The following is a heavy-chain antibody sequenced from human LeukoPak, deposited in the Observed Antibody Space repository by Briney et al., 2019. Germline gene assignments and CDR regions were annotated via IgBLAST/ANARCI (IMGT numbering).Heavy chain of an antibody. D-gene: IGHD1-26*01. CDR2: ISSSSNYI. V-gene: IGHV3-21*06. J-gene: IGHJ4*02. CDR1: GFSFSSYA. CDR3: ARDLLGWELHYFDY. Sequence: GGSLRLSCAASGFSFSSYAMNWVRQGPGKGLEWVSSISSSSNYIYYADSVKGRFTISRDSAKNSLYLQMNSLRAEDTAVYYCARDLLGWELHYFDYWGQGTLVTVSS.